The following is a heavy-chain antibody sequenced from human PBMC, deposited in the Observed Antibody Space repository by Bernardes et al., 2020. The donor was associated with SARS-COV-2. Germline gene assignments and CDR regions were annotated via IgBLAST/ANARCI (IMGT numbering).Heavy chain of an antibody. CDR2: IDPSDSYT. CDR3: ARHLAAVTTGGY. CDR1: GYSFTNYW. J-gene: IGHJ4*02. V-gene: IGHV5-10-1*01. Sequence: GESLKISCKGSGYSFTNYWISWVRQMPGKGLEWMGRIDPSDSYTSYSPSFQGHVTIPADKSISTAYLQWSSLKASDTAMYYCARHLAAVTTGGYWGQGTLVTVSS. D-gene: IGHD4-17*01.